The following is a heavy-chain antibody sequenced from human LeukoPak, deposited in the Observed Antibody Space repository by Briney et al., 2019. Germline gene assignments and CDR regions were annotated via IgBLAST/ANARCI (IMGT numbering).Heavy chain of an antibody. CDR3: ARERRGRASCFDY. CDR1: DFDFSRYA. J-gene: IGHJ4*02. CDR2: ISVDGETT. V-gene: IGHV3-30*04. D-gene: IGHD2-2*01. Sequence: GGSLRLSCTASDFDFSRYALHWLRQAPGRGLEWVALISVDGETTLYAGSVRGRFTVSRDDSKNTLFLQMNSLRPEDTSVYFCARERRGRASCFDYWGQGTLATVTS.